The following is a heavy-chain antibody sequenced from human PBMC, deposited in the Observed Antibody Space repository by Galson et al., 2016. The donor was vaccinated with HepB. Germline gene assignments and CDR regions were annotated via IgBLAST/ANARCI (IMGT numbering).Heavy chain of an antibody. CDR1: GFTFSSYS. J-gene: IGHJ4*02. V-gene: IGHV3-21*01. D-gene: IGHD3-3*01. Sequence: SLRLSCAASGFTFSSYSMNWVRQAPGKGLEWVSSISGSNSYIYYADSVKGRFTISRDNAKNSLYLQMNSLRAEDTAVYYCARVGRGVSIFGGGRRHYFDYWGQGTLVTVSS. CDR2: ISGSNSYI. CDR3: ARVGRGVSIFGGGRRHYFDY.